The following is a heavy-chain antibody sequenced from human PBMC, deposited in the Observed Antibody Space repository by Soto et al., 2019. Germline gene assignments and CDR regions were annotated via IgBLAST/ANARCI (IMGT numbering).Heavy chain of an antibody. CDR3: ARDSVLGAAASMDV. V-gene: IGHV1-69*01. Sequence: QVQLVQSGAEVKKPGSSVKVSCKASGGTFSSYAISWVRQAPGQGLEWMGGIIPIFGTANYAQKFQGRVTITADESTSTAYMELSGLRSEDTAVYYCARDSVLGAAASMDVWGQGTTVTVSS. CDR2: IIPIFGTA. J-gene: IGHJ6*02. CDR1: GGTFSSYA. D-gene: IGHD6-13*01.